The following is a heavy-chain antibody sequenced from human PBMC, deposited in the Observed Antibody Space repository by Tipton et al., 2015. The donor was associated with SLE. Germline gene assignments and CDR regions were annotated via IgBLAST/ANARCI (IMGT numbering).Heavy chain of an antibody. V-gene: IGHV4-59*01. J-gene: IGHJ6*02. Sequence: TLSLTCTVSGGSINSYYWSWIRQPPGKGLEFIGYIHARGTTNYNASLKSRVTVSLDTSKNQFSLKLSSVTAADTAVYYCARDLGSYYGMDVWGQGTTVTVSS. CDR2: IHARGTT. CDR3: ARDLGSYYGMDV. CDR1: GGSINSYY. D-gene: IGHD2-15*01.